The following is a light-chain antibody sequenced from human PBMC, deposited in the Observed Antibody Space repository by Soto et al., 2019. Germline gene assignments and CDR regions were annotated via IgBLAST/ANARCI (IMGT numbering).Light chain of an antibody. Sequence: DIVMTQSPDSLAVSLGERATINCKSSQSVLYSSNNKNYLAWYQQKPGQPPKLLIYWASTRESGVPDRFSGSGSGTDFTLTISSLQAEDVAVYYCQQYYSTPLTFGQGTRLEMK. CDR2: WAS. J-gene: IGKJ5*01. V-gene: IGKV4-1*01. CDR1: QSVLYSSNNKNY. CDR3: QQYYSTPLT.